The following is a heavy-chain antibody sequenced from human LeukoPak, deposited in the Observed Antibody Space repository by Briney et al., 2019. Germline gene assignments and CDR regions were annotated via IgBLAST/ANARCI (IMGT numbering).Heavy chain of an antibody. CDR3: AKHSGSYYDFDY. Sequence: GGSLRLSCAASGFSFRDYSVNWVRQAPGKGLEWVSSIDSTSTYIYYADSVKGRFTISRDNAKNSLYLQMNSLRAEDTAVYYCAKHSGSYYDFDYWGQGTLVTVSS. CDR2: IDSTSTYI. V-gene: IGHV3-21*01. D-gene: IGHD1-26*01. CDR1: GFSFRDYS. J-gene: IGHJ4*02.